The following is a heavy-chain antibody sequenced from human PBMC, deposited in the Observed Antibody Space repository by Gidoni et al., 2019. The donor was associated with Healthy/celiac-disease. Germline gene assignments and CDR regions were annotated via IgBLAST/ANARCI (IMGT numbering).Heavy chain of an antibody. CDR2: ISYYRNNN. Sequence: QVQLGESGGGVVQPGRALRLSCAAAGFTVGSSAMQWVRQAPGKGLEGVAFISYYRNNNSYADSVKGRFTIARNNSKNTLYMQMNSLRAEDTAVYYCAREGDIVVVPADAFDIWGQGTMVTVSS. V-gene: IGHV3-30*04. CDR3: AREGDIVVVPADAFDI. CDR1: GFTVGSSA. J-gene: IGHJ3*02. D-gene: IGHD2-2*01.